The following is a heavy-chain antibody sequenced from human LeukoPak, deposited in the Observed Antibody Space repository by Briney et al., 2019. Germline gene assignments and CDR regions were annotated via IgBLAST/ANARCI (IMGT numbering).Heavy chain of an antibody. D-gene: IGHD3-16*01. CDR2: ISAYSGNT. CDR1: GYTFTSYG. V-gene: IGHV1-18*01. J-gene: IGHJ4*02. CDR3: ARGADTGSYGSLVYFDY. Sequence: ASVKVSCKASGYTFTSYGISWVRQAPGQGLEWMGLISAYSGNTNFAQKLQGRVTMTTDTSTSTAYMELRSLRSDDTAVYFCARGADTGSYGSLVYFDYWGQGALVTVSA.